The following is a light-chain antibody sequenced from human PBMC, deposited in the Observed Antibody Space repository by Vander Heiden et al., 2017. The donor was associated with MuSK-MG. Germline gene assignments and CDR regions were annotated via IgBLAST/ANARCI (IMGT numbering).Light chain of an antibody. CDR3: QQVYSHPSS. CDR1: QDISTY. CDR2: AAS. V-gene: IGKV1-9*01. J-gene: IGKJ2*03. Sequence: IQLTQSPSSLSASVGDRLTITCRASQDISTYLAWYQQKPGEAPRLLLYAASTLQRGVPSRYSATRSGTDFTRTIISLQPEAFTTYYSQQVYSHPSSFAQAT.